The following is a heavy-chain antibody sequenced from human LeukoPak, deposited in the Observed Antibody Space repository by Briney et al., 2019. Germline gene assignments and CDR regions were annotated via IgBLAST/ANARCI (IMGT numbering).Heavy chain of an antibody. D-gene: IGHD3-9*01. CDR1: GYSFSSYW. V-gene: IGHV5-51*01. CDR2: IYPGDSDT. CDR3: ARRVGRLVPPDY. Sequence: GASLKISCKGSGYSFSSYWIGWVRQMPGKGLEWMGIIYPGDSDTRYSPSFQGQVTISVDRSISTAYLQWSSLKASDTAMYYCARRVGRLVPPDYWGQGTLVTVSS. J-gene: IGHJ4*02.